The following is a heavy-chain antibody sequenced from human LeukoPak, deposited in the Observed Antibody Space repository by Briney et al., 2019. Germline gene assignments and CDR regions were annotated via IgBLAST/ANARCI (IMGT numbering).Heavy chain of an antibody. CDR3: AREKNDFWSGRYYYYGMDV. D-gene: IGHD3-3*01. Sequence: ASVNVSCTASGYTFTIYGISWVRQAPGQGLEWMGWISAYNGNTNYAQKLQGRVTMTTDTSTSTAYMELRSLRSDDTAVYYCAREKNDFWSGRYYYYGMDVWGQGTTVTVSS. V-gene: IGHV1-18*01. CDR1: GYTFTIYG. J-gene: IGHJ6*02. CDR2: ISAYNGNT.